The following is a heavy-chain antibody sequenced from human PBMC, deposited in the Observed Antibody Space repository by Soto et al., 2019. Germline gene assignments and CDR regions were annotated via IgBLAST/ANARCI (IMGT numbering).Heavy chain of an antibody. CDR3: ARVGYVGGYCSGGSCYSGQFDL. CDR2: IYYSGST. Sequence: SETLSLTCTVSGGSISSYYWSWIRQPPGKGLEWIGYIYYSGSTNYNPSLKSRVTISVDTSKNQFSLQLSSVTAADTAVYYCARVGYVGGYCSGGSCYSGQFDLWGRGTLVT. V-gene: IGHV4-59*08. J-gene: IGHJ2*01. CDR1: GGSISSYY. D-gene: IGHD2-15*01.